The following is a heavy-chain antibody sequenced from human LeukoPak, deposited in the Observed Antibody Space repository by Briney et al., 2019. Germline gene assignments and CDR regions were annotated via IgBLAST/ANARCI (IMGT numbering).Heavy chain of an antibody. V-gene: IGHV3-48*01. CDR1: GFTFGSYS. J-gene: IGHJ4*02. CDR3: ATSPLAGS. D-gene: IGHD3-10*01. Sequence: GGSLRLSRAASGFTFGSYSMNWVRQAPGKGLEWVSYISSSSSTIYYADSVKGRFTISRDNAKNSLYLQMNSLRAEDTAVYYCATSPLAGSWGQGTLVTVSS. CDR2: ISSSSSTI.